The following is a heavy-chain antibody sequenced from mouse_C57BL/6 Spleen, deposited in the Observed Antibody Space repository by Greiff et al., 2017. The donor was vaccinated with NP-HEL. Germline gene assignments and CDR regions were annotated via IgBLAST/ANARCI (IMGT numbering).Heavy chain of an antibody. Sequence: VKLQESGPELVKPGASVKLSCKASGYTFTSYDINWVKQRPGQGLEWIGWINPRDGSTKYNEKFKGKATLTVDTSSSTAYMVLPSLKSEDSAVYCCVRGRGSSDSYAMDYWGQGTSVTGSS. CDR2: INPRDGST. D-gene: IGHD3-2*02. V-gene: IGHV1-85*01. J-gene: IGHJ4*01. CDR1: GYTFTSYD. CDR3: VRGRGSSDSYAMDY.